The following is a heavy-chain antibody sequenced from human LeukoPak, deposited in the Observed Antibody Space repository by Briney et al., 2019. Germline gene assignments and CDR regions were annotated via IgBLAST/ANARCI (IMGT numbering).Heavy chain of an antibody. CDR3: ARATGTWGHDGFHI. Sequence: ASVKVSCKASGGTFSSYAISWVRQAPGQGLEWVGWISAYSTNTHYAQRLQGRVSMTTDTSTTTSYMELRSLRSDDTAVYYCARATGTWGHDGFHIWGQGTMVTVSS. CDR2: ISAYSTNT. J-gene: IGHJ3*02. D-gene: IGHD3-16*01. V-gene: IGHV1-18*01. CDR1: GGTFSSYA.